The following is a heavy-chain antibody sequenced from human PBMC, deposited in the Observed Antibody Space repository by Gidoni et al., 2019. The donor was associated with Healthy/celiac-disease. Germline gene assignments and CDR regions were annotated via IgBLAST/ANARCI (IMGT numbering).Heavy chain of an antibody. D-gene: IGHD3-22*01. CDR1: GVTFSSYA. J-gene: IGHJ3*02. Sequence: QVQLVESGGGVVQPGRSLRLSCASSGVTFSSYAMHWVRQAPGKGLECVAVISYEGSNNYYADSGKGRFTISRDNSKNTLYLQMNSLRAEDTAVYYCARAQENFDSMEAFDIWGQGTMVTVSS. V-gene: IGHV3-30-3*01. CDR2: ISYEGSNN. CDR3: ARAQENFDSMEAFDI.